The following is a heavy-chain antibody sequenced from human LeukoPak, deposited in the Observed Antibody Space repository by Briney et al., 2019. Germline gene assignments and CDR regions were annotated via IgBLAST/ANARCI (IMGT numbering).Heavy chain of an antibody. CDR2: ISGSGGST. V-gene: IGHV3-23*01. Sequence: GGSLRLSCAASGFTFSSYAMSWVRQAPGKGLEWVSAISGSGGSTYYADSVKGRFTISRDNSKNTLYLQMNSLRAEGTAVYYCAKVSARLDLFDYWGQGTLVTVSS. J-gene: IGHJ4*02. CDR3: AKVSARLDLFDY. CDR1: GFTFSSYA. D-gene: IGHD3-16*02.